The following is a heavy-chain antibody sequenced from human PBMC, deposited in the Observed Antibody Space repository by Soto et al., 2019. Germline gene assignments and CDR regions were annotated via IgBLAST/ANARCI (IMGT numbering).Heavy chain of an antibody. Sequence: QVPLVESGGGVVQPGRSLRLSCAASGFTFSSYAMHWVRQAPGKGLEWVAVISYDGTNKYNADSVKGRFTISRDNSKNTLYLQMNSLRAEDTAMYYCARAHANYDILTTNDYWGQGTLVTVSS. D-gene: IGHD3-9*01. CDR1: GFTFSSYA. CDR2: ISYDGTNK. CDR3: ARAHANYDILTTNDY. V-gene: IGHV3-30-3*01. J-gene: IGHJ4*02.